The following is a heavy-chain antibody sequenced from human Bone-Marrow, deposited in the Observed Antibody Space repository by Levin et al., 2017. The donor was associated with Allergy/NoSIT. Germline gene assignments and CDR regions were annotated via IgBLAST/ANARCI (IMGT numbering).Heavy chain of an antibody. J-gene: IGHJ1*01. D-gene: IGHD6-19*01. CDR3: SRGDSGWSPD. Sequence: GGSLRLSCKTSGYPFTAYYIHWVRQAPGQGLEWMGWINPNNGVTNYAQKFQGRVTMTRDTSISTAYMELSSQRSDDTALYFCSRGDSGWSPDWGQGTLVTVSS. V-gene: IGHV1-2*02. CDR1: GYPFTAYY. CDR2: INPNNGVT.